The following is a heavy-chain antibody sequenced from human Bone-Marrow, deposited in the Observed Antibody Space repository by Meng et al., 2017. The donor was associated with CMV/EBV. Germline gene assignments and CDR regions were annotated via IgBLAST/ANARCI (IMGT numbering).Heavy chain of an antibody. CDR2: ITSSGTTI. J-gene: IGHJ4*02. CDR3: ARAGLFEGYLDY. Sequence: GGSLRLSCAASGFTFSSYEMNWVRQAPGKGLEWLSYITSSGTTIFYADSVKGRFTLSRDDATNSLYLQMNSLRAEDTAVYYCARAGLFEGYLDYWGQGALVTVSS. D-gene: IGHD2-21*01. CDR1: GFTFSSYE. V-gene: IGHV3-48*03.